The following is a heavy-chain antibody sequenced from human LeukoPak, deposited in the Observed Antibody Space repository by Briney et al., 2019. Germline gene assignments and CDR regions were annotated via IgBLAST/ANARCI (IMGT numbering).Heavy chain of an antibody. V-gene: IGHV5-10-1*01. Sequence: GESLKISCKDSEXSFTRYWSSWVRQMPGKGLEWMGRIDPSDSYTNYSPSFQGHVTLSADKSISTAYLQWSSLKASDTAMYYCARNRRGYSYGYNDAFDIWGQGTMVTVSS. CDR3: ARNRRGYSYGYNDAFDI. D-gene: IGHD5-18*01. J-gene: IGHJ3*02. CDR2: IDPSDSYT. CDR1: EXSFTRYW.